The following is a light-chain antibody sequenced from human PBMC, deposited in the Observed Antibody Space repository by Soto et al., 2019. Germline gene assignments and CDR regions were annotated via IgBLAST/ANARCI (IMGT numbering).Light chain of an antibody. V-gene: IGLV2-11*01. J-gene: IGLJ3*02. CDR2: DVN. Sequence: QSALTQPRSVSGSPGQSVTISCTGTNNDVGFYNYVSWYQQQLGKAPKLLIYDVNKRPSGVPPRFSGSKSANTASLTISGLQPEDEGDYYCSAYTARSTLVFGGGTKVTVL. CDR3: SAYTARSTLV. CDR1: NNDVGFYNY.